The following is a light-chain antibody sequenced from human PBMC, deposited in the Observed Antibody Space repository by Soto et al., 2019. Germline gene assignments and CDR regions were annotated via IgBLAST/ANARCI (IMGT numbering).Light chain of an antibody. V-gene: IGKV3-15*01. J-gene: IGKJ3*01. CDR1: QSVSSN. CDR2: GAS. CDR3: QQYHNWPQGFT. Sequence: EIVMTQSPATLSVSPGERATLSCRASQSVSSNLAWYQQKPGQAPRLLIYGASTRATGIPARFSGSGSGTAFSLTISSLQSEDFAVYYCQQYHNWPQGFTFGPWTKVYIK.